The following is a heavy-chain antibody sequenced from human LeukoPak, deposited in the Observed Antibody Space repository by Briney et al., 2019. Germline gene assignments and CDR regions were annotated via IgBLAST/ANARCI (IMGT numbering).Heavy chain of an antibody. CDR3: ARAPMGTAAFY. CDR1: GYAFTNFD. CDR2: MNPVTGDA. J-gene: IGHJ4*02. D-gene: IGHD2-2*01. Sequence: ASVKVSCKASGYAFTNFDINWVRQAPGQGLEWMGWMNPVTGDAGSTQKFQGRVTLTRDTSISTAYMELSSLTSDDTAFYYCARAPMGTAAFYWGQGTLVTVSS. V-gene: IGHV1-8*01.